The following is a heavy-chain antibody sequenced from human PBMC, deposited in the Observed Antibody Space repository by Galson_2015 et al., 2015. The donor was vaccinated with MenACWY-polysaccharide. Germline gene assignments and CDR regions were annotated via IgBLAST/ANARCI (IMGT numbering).Heavy chain of an antibody. Sequence: SVKVSCKASGGTFNSYNIYWVRQAPGQGLEWMGRIIPILGNPNYAQKFQGRVTITADKSSNTVYMELSSLRSEDTAIYYCARDKGILQLDVFDILGQGTLVTASS. CDR3: ARDKGILQLDVFDI. CDR1: GGTFNSYN. D-gene: IGHD4-11*01. V-gene: IGHV1-69*08. J-gene: IGHJ3*02. CDR2: IIPILGNP.